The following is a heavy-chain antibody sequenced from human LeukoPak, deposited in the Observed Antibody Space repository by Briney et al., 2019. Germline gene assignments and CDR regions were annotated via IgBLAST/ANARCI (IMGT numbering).Heavy chain of an antibody. CDR1: GFTFSSYA. V-gene: IGHV3-30*14. CDR2: ISYDGSYK. J-gene: IGHJ2*01. D-gene: IGHD3-10*01. Sequence: GRSLRLSCAASGFTFSSYAMHWVRQAPGKGLEWVAVISYDGSYKYYADSVKGRFTISRDDSKNTLNLQMNSLRAEDTAVYYCARDPHYTGSGRYFDLWGRGTLVTVSS. CDR3: ARDPHYTGSGRYFDL.